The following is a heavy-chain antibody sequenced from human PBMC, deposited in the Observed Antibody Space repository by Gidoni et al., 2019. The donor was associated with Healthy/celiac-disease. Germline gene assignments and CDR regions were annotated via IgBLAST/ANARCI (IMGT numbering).Heavy chain of an antibody. CDR2: INPSGGST. Sequence: QVQLVQSGAAVKKPGASVKFSCQASGYTFTSYYMHWVRQAPGQGLEWMGIINPSGGSTSYAQKFQGRVTMTRDTSTSTVYMELSSLRSEDTAVYYCARALYCSSTSCSKSAFDYWGQGTLVTVSS. CDR3: ARALYCSSTSCSKSAFDY. D-gene: IGHD2-2*01. J-gene: IGHJ4*02. V-gene: IGHV1-46*01. CDR1: GYTFTSYY.